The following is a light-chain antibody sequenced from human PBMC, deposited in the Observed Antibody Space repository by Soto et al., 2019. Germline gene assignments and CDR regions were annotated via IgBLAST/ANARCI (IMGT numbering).Light chain of an antibody. Sequence: EKVMTQSPATLSVSPGXRATLSCRASQSVSSNLAWYQQKPGQAPRLLIYGASTRATGIPARFSGSGSGTEFTLTISSLQSEDFALYYCQQYHNWPWTFGQGTKVDIK. CDR3: QQYHNWPWT. V-gene: IGKV3-15*01. CDR2: GAS. J-gene: IGKJ1*01. CDR1: QSVSSN.